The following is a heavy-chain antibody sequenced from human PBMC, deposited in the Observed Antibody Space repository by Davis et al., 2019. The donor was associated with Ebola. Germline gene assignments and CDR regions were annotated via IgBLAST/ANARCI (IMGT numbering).Heavy chain of an antibody. CDR2: IYSGGST. CDR3: ARDARSSPHYYGMDV. CDR1: GFTVSGNY. J-gene: IGHJ6*02. Sequence: GESLKISCATSGFTVSGNYMSWVRQSPGKGLEWVSVIYSGGSTYYADSVKGRFTISRDNSNNTLYLQMNSLRVEDTAVYYCARDARSSPHYYGMDVWGQGTTITVSS. V-gene: IGHV3-66*01. D-gene: IGHD2-2*01.